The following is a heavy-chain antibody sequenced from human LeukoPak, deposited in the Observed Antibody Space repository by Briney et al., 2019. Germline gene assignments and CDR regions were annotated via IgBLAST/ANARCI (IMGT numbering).Heavy chain of an antibody. CDR1: GGSFSGYY. Sequence: SDTLSLTCAVYGGSFSGYYWSWIRQPPGKGLEWMGEINHSGSTNYNPSLKSRVTISVDTSKNQFSLKLSSVTAADTAVYYCARPPIAAAGTQGYWGQGTLVTVSS. J-gene: IGHJ4*02. V-gene: IGHV4-34*01. D-gene: IGHD6-13*01. CDR3: ARPPIAAAGTQGY. CDR2: INHSGST.